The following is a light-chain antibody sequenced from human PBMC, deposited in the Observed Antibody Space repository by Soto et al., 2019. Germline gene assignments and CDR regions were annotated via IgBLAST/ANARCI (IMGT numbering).Light chain of an antibody. J-gene: IGLJ3*02. CDR3: AAWDDSLNGPV. CDR2: SNI. CDR1: FSNIGSNA. V-gene: IGLV1-44*01. Sequence: QAVVTQPPSASETPGHRVTISCSGSFSNIGSNAVNWYQQFPGTAPKLLIYSNIQRPSGVPDRFSGSRSGTSASLAISGLQSEDEALYYCAAWDDSLNGPVFGGGTQLTVL.